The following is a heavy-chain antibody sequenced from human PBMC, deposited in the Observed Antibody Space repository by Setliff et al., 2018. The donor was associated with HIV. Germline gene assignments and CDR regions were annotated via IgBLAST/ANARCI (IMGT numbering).Heavy chain of an antibody. Sequence: SETLSLTCAVSGYYIRSGYYWGWIRQPPGKGLEWIGTIHHSGSTYYSPSLKSRLSMSVDTSKNQFSLKLSSVTAADTAVYYCARAIFGIVYYYMDVWGKGTTVTVS. V-gene: IGHV4-38-2*01. CDR3: ARAIFGIVYYYMDV. D-gene: IGHD3-3*01. CDR1: GYYIRSGYY. J-gene: IGHJ6*03. CDR2: IHHSGST.